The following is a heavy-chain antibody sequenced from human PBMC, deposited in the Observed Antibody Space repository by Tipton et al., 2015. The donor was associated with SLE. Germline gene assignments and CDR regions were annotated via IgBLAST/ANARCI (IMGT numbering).Heavy chain of an antibody. CDR1: GGSISSYY. J-gene: IGHJ6*03. CDR3: ARVPGIRGLYMDV. Sequence: TLSLTCTVSGGSISSYYWSWIRQPPGKGLEWIGYIYYSGSTYYNPSLKSRVTISVDTSKNQFSLKLSSVTAADTAVYYCARVPGIRGLYMDVWGKGTTVTVSS. CDR2: IYYSGST. D-gene: IGHD3-10*01. V-gene: IGHV4-59*12.